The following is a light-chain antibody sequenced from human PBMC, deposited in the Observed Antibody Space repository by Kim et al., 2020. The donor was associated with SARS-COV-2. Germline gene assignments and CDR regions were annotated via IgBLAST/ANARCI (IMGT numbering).Light chain of an antibody. CDR2: KVS. CDR1: QSLVYSDGDTY. J-gene: IGKJ4*01. CDR3: IQGTHWPPGT. Sequence: DVVMTQSPLSLPVTLGQPASISCRSSQSLVYSDGDTYLNWFHQRPGQSPRRLIYKVSNRDSGVPDRFSGSGSGTNFTLKISRVEAEDVGVYYCIQGTHWPPGTLGGGTKVDIK. V-gene: IGKV2-30*01.